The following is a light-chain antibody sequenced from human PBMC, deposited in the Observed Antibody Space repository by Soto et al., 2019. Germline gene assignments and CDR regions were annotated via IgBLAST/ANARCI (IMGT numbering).Light chain of an antibody. CDR1: QSVSSY. J-gene: IGKJ4*01. CDR2: DAS. CDR3: QQRSNGPSLT. Sequence: EIVLIQSPETVSLSPGERSTLSCMASQSVSSYLAWYQQKPGQAPRLLIYDASNRATGIPARFSGSGSGTDFTLTISSLEPEDFAVYYCQQRSNGPSLTFGGGTKVDIK. V-gene: IGKV3-11*01.